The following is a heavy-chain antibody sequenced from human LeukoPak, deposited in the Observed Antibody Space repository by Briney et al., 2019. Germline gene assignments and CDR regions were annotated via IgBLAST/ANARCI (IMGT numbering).Heavy chain of an antibody. V-gene: IGHV1-18*01. D-gene: IGHD2-2*01. J-gene: IGHJ4*02. CDR3: ARDIGYCSSTSCHPYGY. CDR2: ISAYNGNT. CDR1: GYTFTSYG. Sequence: ASVKVSCKASGYTFTSYGISWVRQAPGQGLEWMGWISAYNGNTNYAQKLQGRVTMTTDTSTSTAYMELRSLRPDDTAVYYCARDIGYCSSTSCHPYGYWGQGTLVTVSS.